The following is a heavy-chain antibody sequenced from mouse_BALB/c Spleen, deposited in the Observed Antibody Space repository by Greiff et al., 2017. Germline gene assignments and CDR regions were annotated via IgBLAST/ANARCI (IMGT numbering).Heavy chain of an antibody. D-gene: IGHD2-4*01. Sequence: DVKLVESGGGLVKPGGSLKLSCAASGFTFSSYAMSWVRQSPEKRLEWVAEISSGGSYTYYPDTVTGRFTISRDNAKNTLYLEMSSLRSEDTAMYYCARADYDGAWFAYWGQGTLVTVSA. CDR2: ISSGGSYT. V-gene: IGHV5-9-4*01. CDR3: ARADYDGAWFAY. CDR1: GFTFSSYA. J-gene: IGHJ3*01.